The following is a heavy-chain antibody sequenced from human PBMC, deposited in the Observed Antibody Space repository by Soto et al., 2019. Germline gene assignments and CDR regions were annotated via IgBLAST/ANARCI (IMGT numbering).Heavy chain of an antibody. V-gene: IGHV3-48*01. CDR3: ARMGAGRGLDI. J-gene: IGHJ3*02. Sequence: DVQLVESGGGLVQPGGSLRLSCAASGFTFSTYSMNWVRQAPGKGLVWVSYISSGSGTIHYADSVKGRFTISRDNARNSLYLQMNSLRAEDSAVDYCARMGAGRGLDIWGQGTMVAVSS. CDR1: GFTFSTYS. D-gene: IGHD2-15*01. CDR2: ISSGSGTI.